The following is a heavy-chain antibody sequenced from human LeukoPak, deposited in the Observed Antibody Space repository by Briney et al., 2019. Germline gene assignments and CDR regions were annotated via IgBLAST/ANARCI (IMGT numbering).Heavy chain of an antibody. CDR1: GFSFSDHY. Sequence: PGGSLRLSCEASGFSFSDHYVDWVRQAPGKGLEWVGRIRNKANSYTTEYAASVTGRFTISRDESKNSVYLQMNSLKTEDTAVYYCLRSSYSSGWFGDYWGQGILVTVSS. CDR2: IRNKANSYTT. D-gene: IGHD6-19*01. J-gene: IGHJ4*02. V-gene: IGHV3-72*01. CDR3: LRSSYSSGWFGDY.